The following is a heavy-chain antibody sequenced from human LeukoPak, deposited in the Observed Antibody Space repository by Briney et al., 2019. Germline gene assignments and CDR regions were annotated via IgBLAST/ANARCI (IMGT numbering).Heavy chain of an antibody. CDR1: GFTVSSNY. V-gene: IGHV3-11*01. Sequence: GGSLRLSCAASGFTVSSNYMSWVRQAPGKGLEWVSYISSSGSTIYYADSVKGRFTISRDNAKNSLYLQMNSLRAEDTAVYYCARGTYDSSGYYHQYFDYWGQGTLVTVSS. J-gene: IGHJ4*02. CDR2: ISSSGSTI. CDR3: ARGTYDSSGYYHQYFDY. D-gene: IGHD3-22*01.